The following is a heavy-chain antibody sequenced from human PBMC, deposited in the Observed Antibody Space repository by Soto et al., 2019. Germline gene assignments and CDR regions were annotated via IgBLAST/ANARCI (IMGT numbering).Heavy chain of an antibody. V-gene: IGHV3-73*01. Sequence: GGSLRLSCAASGFTFSGSAMHWVRQASGKGLEWVGRIRSKANSYATAYAASVRGRFTISRDDPKNTAYLQMNSLKTEDTAVYYCTRQPILVVVAADYYYYYGMDVWGQGTTVTVSS. D-gene: IGHD2-15*01. CDR1: GFTFSGSA. J-gene: IGHJ6*02. CDR3: TRQPILVVVAADYYYYYGMDV. CDR2: IRSKANSYAT.